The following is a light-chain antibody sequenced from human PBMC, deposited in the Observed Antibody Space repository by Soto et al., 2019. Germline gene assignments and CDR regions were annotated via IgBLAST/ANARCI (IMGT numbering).Light chain of an antibody. CDR2: AAS. V-gene: IGKV3-15*01. CDR3: QQYNDWPPT. J-gene: IGKJ3*01. CDR1: QSVGSD. Sequence: EIVMTQSPATLSVSPGERATLSCRASQSVGSDLAWYQQKPGQAPRLLIYAASTRATGVPARFGGSGSGTEFTLTISSLQTEDFVVYYCQQYNDWPPTFGPGTKVDIK.